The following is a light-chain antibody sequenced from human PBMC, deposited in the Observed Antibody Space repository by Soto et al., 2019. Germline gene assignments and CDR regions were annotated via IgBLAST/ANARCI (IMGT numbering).Light chain of an antibody. V-gene: IGKV1-39*01. J-gene: IGKJ4*01. CDR2: AAS. CDR3: QQSYSTPLT. Sequence: DIQMTQSPSSLSASVGDRVTIICRASQSISGFLNWYQQKPGKAPKLLIYAASSLQSGVPSRFSGSGSGTDFTLTISSLQPEDFATYYCQQSYSTPLTFGGGTKVEIK. CDR1: QSISGF.